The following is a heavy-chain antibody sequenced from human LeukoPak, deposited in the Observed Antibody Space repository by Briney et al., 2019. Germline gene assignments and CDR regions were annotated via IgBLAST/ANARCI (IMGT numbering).Heavy chain of an antibody. CDR1: GGSISSSSYY. V-gene: IGHV4-39*07. CDR3: ARDQGTTTVVTSFDY. D-gene: IGHD4-23*01. CDR2: IYYSGST. Sequence: PSETLSLTCTVSGGSISSSSYYWGWIRQPPGKGLEWIGSIYYSGSTYYNPSLKSRVTISVDTSKNQFSLKLSSVTAADTAVYYCARDQGTTTVVTSFDYWGQGTLVTVSS. J-gene: IGHJ4*02.